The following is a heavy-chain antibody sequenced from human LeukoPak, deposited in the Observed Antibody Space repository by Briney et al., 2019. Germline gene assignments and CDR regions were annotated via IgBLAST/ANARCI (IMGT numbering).Heavy chain of an antibody. CDR2: INHSGST. CDR3: ARGTVTTIY. CDR1: GGSISSYY. Sequence: SETLSLTCTVSGGSISSYYWSWIRQPPGKGLEWIGEINHSGSTNYNPSLKSRVTISVDTSKNQFSLKLSSVTAADTAVYYCARGTVTTIYWGQGTLVTVSS. V-gene: IGHV4-34*01. J-gene: IGHJ4*02. D-gene: IGHD4-17*01.